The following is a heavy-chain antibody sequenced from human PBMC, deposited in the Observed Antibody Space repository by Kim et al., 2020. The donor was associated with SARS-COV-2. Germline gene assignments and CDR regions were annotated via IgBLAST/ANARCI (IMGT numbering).Heavy chain of an antibody. CDR3: ARARSGGIYPDDH. J-gene: IGHJ4*01. CDR2: ISGRGDKT. V-gene: IGHV3-23*01. Sequence: GGSLRLSCAVSGFTFSHYAMNWVRQAPGKGPEWVSGISGRGDKTKYADSVKGRFTVSRDISQNTLFLQMNTLRAEDTAVYYCARARSGGIYPDDHWGRG. CDR1: GFTFSHYA.